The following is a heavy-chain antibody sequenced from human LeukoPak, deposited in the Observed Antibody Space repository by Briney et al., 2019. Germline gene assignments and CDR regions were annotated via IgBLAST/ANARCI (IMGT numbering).Heavy chain of an antibody. Sequence: QSGGSLRLSCAASGFTFSSYAMSWVRQAPGKGLEWVSAISGSGGSTYYADSVKGWFTISRDNSKNTLYLQMNSLRAEDTAVYYCAKSAPDYPYDRNKYYFDYWGQGTLVTVSS. CDR2: ISGSGGST. V-gene: IGHV3-23*01. CDR1: GFTFSSYA. CDR3: AKSAPDYPYDRNKYYFDY. D-gene: IGHD3-22*01. J-gene: IGHJ4*02.